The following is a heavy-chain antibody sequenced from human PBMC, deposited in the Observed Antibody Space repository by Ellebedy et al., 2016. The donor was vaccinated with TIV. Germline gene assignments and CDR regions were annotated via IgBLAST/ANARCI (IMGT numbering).Heavy chain of an antibody. D-gene: IGHD3-22*01. V-gene: IGHV4-39*07. J-gene: IGHJ6*02. CDR3: ARYGDYDSSGPNPFGMDV. Sequence: SETLSLXXTVSGGSISSSSYYWGWIRQPPGKGLEWIGSIYYSGSTYYNPSLKSRVTISVDTSKNQFSLKLSSVTAADTAVYYCARYGDYDSSGPNPFGMDVWGQGTTVTVSS. CDR1: GGSISSSSYY. CDR2: IYYSGST.